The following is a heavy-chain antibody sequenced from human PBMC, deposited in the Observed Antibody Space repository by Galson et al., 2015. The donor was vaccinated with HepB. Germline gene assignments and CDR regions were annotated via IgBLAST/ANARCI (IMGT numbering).Heavy chain of an antibody. CDR3: ARSAGWFDP. V-gene: IGHV3-11*01. J-gene: IGHJ5*02. D-gene: IGHD3-10*01. CDR2: ISSDGVRK. CDR1: GFTFSDSY. Sequence: SLRLSCAASGFTFSDSYMSWIRQAPGKGPEWVSDISSDGVRKYYADSVKGRFIISRDNAKKSLYLQMNSLRTEDTAVYYCARSAGWFDPRGQGTLVTVSS.